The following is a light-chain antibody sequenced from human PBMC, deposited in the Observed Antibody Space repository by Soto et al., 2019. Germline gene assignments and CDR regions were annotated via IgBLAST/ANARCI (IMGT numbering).Light chain of an antibody. V-gene: IGKV4-1*01. Sequence: DIVMTQSPDSLAVSLGERATINCKSSQSVLYSSNNKNYLAWYQQRPGQPPKLLIYWASTRESGVPDRFSGSGSGTDFTLTISSLQPDDFATYYCQQHNTYGTFGQGTKVEIK. CDR3: QQHNTYGT. CDR2: WAS. J-gene: IGKJ1*01. CDR1: QSVLYSSNNKNY.